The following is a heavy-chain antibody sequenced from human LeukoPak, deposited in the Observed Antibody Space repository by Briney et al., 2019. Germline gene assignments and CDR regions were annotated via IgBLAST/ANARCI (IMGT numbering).Heavy chain of an antibody. D-gene: IGHD2-2*01. CDR2: INPNSGGT. V-gene: IGHV1-2*02. J-gene: IGHJ4*02. CDR1: GYTFTGYY. CDR3: ARVQGYCSSTSCYPDTNFDY. Sequence: ASVKVSCKASGYTFTGYYMHWVRQAPGQALEWMGWINPNSGGTNYAQKFQGRVTMTRDTSISTAYMELSRLRSDDTAVYYCARVQGYCSSTSCYPDTNFDYWGQGTLVTVSS.